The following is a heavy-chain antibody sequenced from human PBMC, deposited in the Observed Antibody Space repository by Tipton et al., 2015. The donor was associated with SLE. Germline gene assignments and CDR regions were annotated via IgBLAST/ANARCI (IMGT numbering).Heavy chain of an antibody. D-gene: IGHD2-15*01. CDR3: ARHHRLVAAGTGHFHH. V-gene: IGHV4-61*02. CDR1: GGSISSGSYY. CDR2: IYTSGST. J-gene: IGHJ1*01. Sequence: TLSLTCTVSGGSISSGSYYWSWIRQPAGKGLEWIGRIYTSGSTNCNPSLKSRVTISVDTSKNQFSLQLTSVTAADTAAYFCARHHRLVAAGTGHFHHWGQGTLVTVSS.